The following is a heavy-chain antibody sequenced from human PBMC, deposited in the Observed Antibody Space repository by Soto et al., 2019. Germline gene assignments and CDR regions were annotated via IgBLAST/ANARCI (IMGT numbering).Heavy chain of an antibody. J-gene: IGHJ6*02. CDR3: ARDPYYDILTGWQNYYYYGMDV. D-gene: IGHD3-9*01. CDR1: GYTFTSYY. CDR2: INPSGGST. V-gene: IGHV1-46*01. Sequence: ASVKVSCKASGYTFTSYYMHWVRQAPGLGLEWMGIINPSGGSTSYAQKFQGRVTMTRDTSTSTVYMELSSLRSEDTAVYYCARDPYYDILTGWQNYYYYGMDVWGQGTTVTVSS.